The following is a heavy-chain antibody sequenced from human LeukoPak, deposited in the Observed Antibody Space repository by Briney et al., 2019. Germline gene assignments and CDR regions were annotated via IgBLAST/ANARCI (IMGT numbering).Heavy chain of an antibody. CDR1: GGSFSHYY. CDR3: ARQRLATSQYNWFDP. D-gene: IGHD5-12*01. Sequence: SETLSLTCAVYGGSFSHYYWSWIRQPPGKGLEWIGDIYHTGSTTYNPSLKSRVTTSVDTSKDQFSLKLNSVTAADTAVYFCARQRLATSQYNWFDPWGQGTLVTVSS. J-gene: IGHJ5*02. V-gene: IGHV4-34*01. CDR2: IYHTGST.